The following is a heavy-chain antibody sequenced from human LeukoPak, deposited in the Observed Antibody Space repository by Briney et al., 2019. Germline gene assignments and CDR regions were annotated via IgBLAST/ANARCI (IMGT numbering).Heavy chain of an antibody. CDR2: INPNSGGT. J-gene: IGHJ4*02. CDR1: GYTFTSYY. D-gene: IGHD3-10*01. CDR3: ARALNPPHYYYGSGSYLTPFDY. V-gene: IGHV1-2*02. Sequence: ASVKVSCKASGYTFTSYYMHWVRQAPGQGLEWMGWINPNSGGTNYAQKFQGRVTMTRDTSISTAYMELSRLRSDDTAVYYCARALNPPHYYYGSGSYLTPFDYWGQGTLVTVSS.